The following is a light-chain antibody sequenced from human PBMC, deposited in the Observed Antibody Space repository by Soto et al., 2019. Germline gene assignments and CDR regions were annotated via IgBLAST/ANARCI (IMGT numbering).Light chain of an antibody. CDR1: QRVNNNY. CDR3: QQYGSSGT. Sequence: IVMTQSPATLSVSPGERATLSCRASQRVNNNYLAWYQQKPGQAPRLLIYGASNRATGIPDRFSGSGSGTDFTLTISRLEPEDFAVYYCQQYGSSGTFGQGTKVDIK. J-gene: IGKJ1*01. V-gene: IGKV3-20*01. CDR2: GAS.